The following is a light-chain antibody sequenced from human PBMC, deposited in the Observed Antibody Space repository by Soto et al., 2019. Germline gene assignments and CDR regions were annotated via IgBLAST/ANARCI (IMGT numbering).Light chain of an antibody. V-gene: IGKV3-15*01. J-gene: IGKJ2*01. CDR3: HQYDNWPLMYT. CDR1: QSVSSN. CDR2: GAS. Sequence: EIVMTQSPATLSVSPVERATLSCRASQSVSSNLAWYQQKPGQAPRLLIYGASTRATGIPARFSGSGSGTEFALTISSLQSEDFAVYYCHQYDNWPLMYTFGQGTKLEIK.